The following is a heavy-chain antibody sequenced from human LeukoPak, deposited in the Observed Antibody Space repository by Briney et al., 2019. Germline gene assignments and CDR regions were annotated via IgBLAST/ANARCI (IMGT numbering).Heavy chain of an antibody. Sequence: SQTLSLTCAISGDSVSSNSAAWNWIRQSPSRGLEWLGRTYYRSQWYNDYAVSVKSRITINPDTSKNQFSLQLNPVTPEDTAVYYCARVGFYDSSGYLHYYFDYWGQGTLVTVSS. J-gene: IGHJ4*02. V-gene: IGHV6-1*01. D-gene: IGHD3-22*01. CDR3: ARVGFYDSSGYLHYYFDY. CDR1: GDSVSSNSAA. CDR2: TYYRSQWYN.